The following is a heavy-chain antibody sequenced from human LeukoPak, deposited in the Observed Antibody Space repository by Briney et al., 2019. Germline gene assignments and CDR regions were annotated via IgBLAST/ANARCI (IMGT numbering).Heavy chain of an antibody. Sequence: PGGSLRLSCAASGFTFSSYAMSWIRQPPGKGLEWIGEINHSGSTNYNPSLKSRVTISVDTSKNQFSLKLSSVTAADTAVYYCARGRRGGYYYGSGSYYNAGSLDWFDPWGQGTLVTVSS. V-gene: IGHV4-34*01. CDR3: ARGRRGGYYYGSGSYYNAGSLDWFDP. J-gene: IGHJ5*02. CDR2: INHSGST. CDR1: GFTFSSYA. D-gene: IGHD3-10*01.